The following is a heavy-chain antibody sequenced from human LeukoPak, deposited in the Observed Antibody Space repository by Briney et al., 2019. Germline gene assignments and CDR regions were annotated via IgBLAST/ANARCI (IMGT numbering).Heavy chain of an antibody. V-gene: IGHV4-39*01. CDR3: ARRVGPNYYYYYMDV. CDR1: GGSISSSSYC. CDR2: IYYSGST. J-gene: IGHJ6*03. Sequence: SETLSLTCTVSGGSISSSSYCWGWIRQPPGKGLEWIGSIYYSGSTYYNPSLKSRVTISVDTSKNQFSLKLSSVTAADTAVYYCARRVGPNYYYYYMDVWGKGTTVTVSS. D-gene: IGHD1-26*01.